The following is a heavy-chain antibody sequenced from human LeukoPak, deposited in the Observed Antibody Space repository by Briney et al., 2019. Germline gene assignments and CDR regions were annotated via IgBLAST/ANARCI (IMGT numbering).Heavy chain of an antibody. J-gene: IGHJ4*02. V-gene: IGHV3-23*01. D-gene: IGHD3-22*01. Sequence: PGGSLRPSCAASGFTFSSYAMNWVRQAPGKGLEWVSAISGNGGSTYYADSVKGRFTISRDNSKNTLYLQMNSLRAEDTAVYYCAKDPYDSLEYFDFWGQGTLVAVSS. CDR3: AKDPYDSLEYFDF. CDR2: ISGNGGST. CDR1: GFTFSSYA.